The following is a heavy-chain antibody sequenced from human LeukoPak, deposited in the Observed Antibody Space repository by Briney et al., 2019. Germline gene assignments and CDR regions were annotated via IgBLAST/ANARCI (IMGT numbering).Heavy chain of an antibody. D-gene: IGHD3-10*01. CDR1: GFTFSSYA. J-gene: IGHJ4*02. Sequence: GGSLRLSCAASGFTFSSYAMHWVRQAPGKGLEWVGRIKKKTDGGTTDYAAPVKGRFSISRDDSKNMLYLEMNSLKIEDTAVYYCTTVTMVRDYDYWGQGTLVTISS. CDR2: IKKKTDGGTT. V-gene: IGHV3-15*01. CDR3: TTVTMVRDYDY.